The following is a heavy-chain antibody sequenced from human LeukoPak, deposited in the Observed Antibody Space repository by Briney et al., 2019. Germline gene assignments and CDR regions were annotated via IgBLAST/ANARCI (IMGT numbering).Heavy chain of an antibody. CDR2: IYYSGST. CDR3: ARDQEMWPVSGSYYYYMDV. D-gene: IGHD3-16*01. J-gene: IGHJ6*03. Sequence: SETLSLTCTVSGGSISSSSYYWGWIRQPPGKGLEWIGSIYYSGSTYYNPSLKSRVTISVDTSKNQFSLKLSSVTAADTAVYYCARDQEMWPVSGSYYYYMDVWGKGTTVTVSS. CDR1: GGSISSSSYY. V-gene: IGHV4-39*07.